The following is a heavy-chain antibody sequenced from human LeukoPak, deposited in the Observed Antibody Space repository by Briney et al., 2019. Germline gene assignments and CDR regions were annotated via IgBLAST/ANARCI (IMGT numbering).Heavy chain of an antibody. D-gene: IGHD6-13*01. Sequence: GGSLRLSCAASGFTFSSHAMSWVRQAPGKGLEWVSVIGTGIVDTYYADSVKGRFTIPRDNSKNTVYLQLNSLRAEDTAVYYCAKRVAAPGRTYYFDHWGQGTLVIVSS. V-gene: IGHV3-23*01. J-gene: IGHJ4*02. CDR3: AKRVAAPGRTYYFDH. CDR2: IGTGIVDT. CDR1: GFTFSSHA.